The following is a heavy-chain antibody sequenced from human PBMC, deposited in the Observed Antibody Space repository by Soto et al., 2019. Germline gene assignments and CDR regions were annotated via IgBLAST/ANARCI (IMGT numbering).Heavy chain of an antibody. Sequence: SETLSLTCTVSGGSISSYYWIWIRQPPGKGLEWTGYIYYSGSTNYNPSLKSRVTISVDTSKNQFSLKLSSVTAADTAVYYCARVYAYYFDYWGQGTLVTVSS. CDR2: IYYSGST. J-gene: IGHJ4*02. CDR1: GGSISSYY. D-gene: IGHD2-8*01. V-gene: IGHV4-59*01. CDR3: ARVYAYYFDY.